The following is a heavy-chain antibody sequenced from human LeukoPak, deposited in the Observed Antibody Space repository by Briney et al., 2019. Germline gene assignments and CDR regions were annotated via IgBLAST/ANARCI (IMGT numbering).Heavy chain of an antibody. V-gene: IGHV4-61*01. Sequence: SETLSLTCTVSGGSVSSGSYYWSWIRQPPGKGLEWIGYIYYSGSTNYNPSLKSRVTISVDTSKNQFSLKLSSVTAADTAVYYCARDEFATNYYYGMDVWGQGTTVTVSS. CDR2: IYYSGST. J-gene: IGHJ6*02. CDR3: ARDEFATNYYYGMDV. CDR1: GGSVSSGSYY. D-gene: IGHD1-1*01.